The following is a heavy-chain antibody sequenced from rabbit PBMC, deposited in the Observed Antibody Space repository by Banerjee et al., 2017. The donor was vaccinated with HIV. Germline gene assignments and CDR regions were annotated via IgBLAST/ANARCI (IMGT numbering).Heavy chain of an antibody. J-gene: IGHJ4*01. D-gene: IGHD4-1*01. CDR3: GRRVYIGGWSDDL. V-gene: IGHV1S47*01. CDR1: GFDFSTYG. CDR2: ITYGGSA. Sequence: QEQLVESGGGLVQPGGSLKLSCKASGFDFSTYGVNWVRQAPGKGLEWIGYITYGGSASCAGGGKGISPSSRHNAQNTLYLQLNSLTAADTATYFCGRRVYIGGWSDDLWGPGTLVTVS.